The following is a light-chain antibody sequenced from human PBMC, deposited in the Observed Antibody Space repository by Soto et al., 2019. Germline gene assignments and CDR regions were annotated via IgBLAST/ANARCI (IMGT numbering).Light chain of an antibody. CDR3: QQYNSYPWT. CDR1: QSISGW. Sequence: DIQMTQSPSTLSASVVERVTITFRASQSISGWLAWYQQKPGKAPKLLIYDASSLESGVPSRFSGSGSGTEFTLTITSLQPDDFATYYCQQYNSYPWTFGQGTKVDIK. V-gene: IGKV1-5*01. J-gene: IGKJ1*01. CDR2: DAS.